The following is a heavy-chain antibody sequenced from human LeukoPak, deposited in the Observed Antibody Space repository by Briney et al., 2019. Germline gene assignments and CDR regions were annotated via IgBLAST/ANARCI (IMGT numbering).Heavy chain of an antibody. V-gene: IGHV3-30-3*01. J-gene: IGHJ4*02. CDR2: ISYDETNK. D-gene: IGHD3-22*01. CDR1: GFTFSSYA. CDR3: ARDAYSSGYYGPFEY. Sequence: GGSLRLSCVASGFTFSSYAMHWVRQAPGKGLEWMAVISYDETNKYYVDSVKGRFTISRDNSKNTLYLQMNSLRPEDTAVYHCARDAYSSGYYGPFEYWGQGTLVTVSS.